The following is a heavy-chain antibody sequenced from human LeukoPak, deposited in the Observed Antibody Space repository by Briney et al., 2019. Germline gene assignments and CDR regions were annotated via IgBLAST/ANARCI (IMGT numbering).Heavy chain of an antibody. CDR1: GSTFSSYA. CDR2: LSGSGGNT. D-gene: IGHD3-22*01. V-gene: IGHV3-23*01. J-gene: IGHJ4*02. CDR3: AKGSYYYDSADYFDY. Sequence: GGSLRLSCAASGSTFSSYAMSWVRQAPGKGLEWVSTLSGSGGNTYYADSVKGRVTISRDNSKNTLYLQMNSLRAEDTAVYHCAKGSYYYDSADYFDYWGQGTLVIVSS.